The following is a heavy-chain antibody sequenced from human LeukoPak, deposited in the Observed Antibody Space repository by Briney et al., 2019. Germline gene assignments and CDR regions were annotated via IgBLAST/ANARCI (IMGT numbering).Heavy chain of an antibody. V-gene: IGHV3-23*01. CDR2: ISASGDNT. CDR1: GFTFADHA. J-gene: IGHJ4*02. D-gene: IGHD5-24*01. CDR3: AKGGGSYDY. Sequence: GGSLRLSCAASGFTFADHATSWVRQAPGKGLEWVSAISASGDNTYCADSVKGRFTISRDNSKNTLYLQMNSLRAEDTAVYYWAKGGGSYDYWGQGTLVTVSS.